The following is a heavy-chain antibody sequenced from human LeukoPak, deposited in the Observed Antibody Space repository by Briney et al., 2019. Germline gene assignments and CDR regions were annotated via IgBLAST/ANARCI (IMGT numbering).Heavy chain of an antibody. V-gene: IGHV4-34*01. J-gene: IGHJ4*02. CDR3: ARLLFRWFGGPRGDY. Sequence: SETLSLTCAVYGGSFSGYYWSWIRQPPGKGLEWIGEINHSGSTNYNPSLKSRVTISVDTSKNQFSLKLSSVTAAGTAVYYCARLLFRWFGGPRGDYWGQGTLVTVSS. D-gene: IGHD3-10*01. CDR1: GGSFSGYY. CDR2: INHSGST.